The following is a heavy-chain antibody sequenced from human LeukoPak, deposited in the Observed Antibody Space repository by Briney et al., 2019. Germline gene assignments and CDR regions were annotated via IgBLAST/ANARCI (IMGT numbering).Heavy chain of an antibody. Sequence: ASVKVSCKASGYTFTSYGISWVRQAPGQGLEWMGWISAYNGNTNYAQKLQGRVTMTTDTSTSTAYMELSSLRAEDTAVYYCAREGGYSFGSAFDYWGQGTLVTVSS. D-gene: IGHD5-18*01. CDR2: ISAYNGNT. J-gene: IGHJ4*02. CDR3: AREGGYSFGSAFDY. CDR1: GYTFTSYG. V-gene: IGHV1-18*01.